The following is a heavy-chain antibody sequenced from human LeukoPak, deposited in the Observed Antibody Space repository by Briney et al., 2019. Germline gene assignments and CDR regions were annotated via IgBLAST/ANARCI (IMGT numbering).Heavy chain of an antibody. CDR2: ISSSSYT. J-gene: IGHJ6*02. D-gene: IGHD3-3*01. CDR1: GFTFSDYY. Sequence: GGSLRLSCAASGFTFSDYYMSWIRQAPGKGLEWVSYISSSSYTNYADSVKGRFTISRDNAKNSLYLQMNSLRAEDTAVYYCARGVYDFWSGTAYGMDVWGQGTTVTVSS. CDR3: ARGVYDFWSGTAYGMDV. V-gene: IGHV3-11*06.